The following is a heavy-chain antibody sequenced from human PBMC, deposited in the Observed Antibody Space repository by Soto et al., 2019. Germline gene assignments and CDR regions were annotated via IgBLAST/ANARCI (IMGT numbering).Heavy chain of an antibody. CDR3: ARVGYCSSSSCYGYYFDY. D-gene: IGHD2-2*01. V-gene: IGHV4-59*01. J-gene: IGHJ4*02. Sequence: SETLSLTCTVSGGSISSYYWSWIRQPPGKGLEWIGYIYYSGSTNYNHSLKSRVTISVDTSKNQFSLKLSSVTAADTAVYYCARVGYCSSSSCYGYYFDYWGQGTLVTVSS. CDR2: IYYSGST. CDR1: GGSISSYY.